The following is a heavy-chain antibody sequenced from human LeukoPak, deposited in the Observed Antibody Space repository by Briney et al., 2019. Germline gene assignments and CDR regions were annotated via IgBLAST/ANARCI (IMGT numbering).Heavy chain of an antibody. D-gene: IGHD1-1*01. CDR1: GGTFDNSA. V-gene: IGHV1-69*04. Sequence: GASVKVYCKASGGTFDNSAINWVRQAPGQGLEWMGRIIPILNIPNYAQKLQGRVTIAADKSTSTAYMELSSLRSDDTAVYYCAREKMEVGYYGLDVWGQGTTVTVSS. CDR2: IIPILNIP. J-gene: IGHJ6*02. CDR3: AREKMEVGYYGLDV.